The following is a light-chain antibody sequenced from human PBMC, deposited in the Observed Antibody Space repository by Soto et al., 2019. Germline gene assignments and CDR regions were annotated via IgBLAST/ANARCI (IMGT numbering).Light chain of an antibody. V-gene: IGKV1-5*01. CDR1: QSISSW. CDR3: QQYNRGT. CDR2: DAS. Sequence: DSQMTQSPSTLSASVGDRVTITCRASQSISSWLAWYQQQPGKAPKLLIYDASSLESGVPSRFSGSGSGTEFTLTISSLQPDDFATYYCQQYNRGTFGQGTKVEIK. J-gene: IGKJ1*01.